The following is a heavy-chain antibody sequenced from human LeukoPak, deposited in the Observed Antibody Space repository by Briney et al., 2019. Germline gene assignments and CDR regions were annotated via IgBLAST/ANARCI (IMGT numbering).Heavy chain of an antibody. Sequence: GASVKVSCKASRYTFTGYYMHWVRQAPGQGLEWMGWISAYNGNTNYAQKLQGRVTMTTDTSTSTAYMELRSLRSDDTAVYYCARRHCSSNSCYEADYWGQGTLVTVSS. CDR3: ARRHCSSNSCYEADY. D-gene: IGHD2-2*01. CDR2: ISAYNGNT. V-gene: IGHV1-18*04. CDR1: RYTFTGYY. J-gene: IGHJ4*02.